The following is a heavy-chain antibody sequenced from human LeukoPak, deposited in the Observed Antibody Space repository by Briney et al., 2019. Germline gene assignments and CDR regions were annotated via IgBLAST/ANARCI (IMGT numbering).Heavy chain of an antibody. Sequence: PGGSLRLSCAVSGSTISASFMHWIRQAPGKGLVWVSRINSDGTSTTYADSVRGRFTISRDNAKNMLYLQMNSLRAEDTAMYYCLMYTNGWNWGQGALVTVSP. D-gene: IGHD6-19*01. V-gene: IGHV3-74*01. J-gene: IGHJ4*02. CDR1: GSTISASF. CDR2: INSDGTST. CDR3: LMYTNGWN.